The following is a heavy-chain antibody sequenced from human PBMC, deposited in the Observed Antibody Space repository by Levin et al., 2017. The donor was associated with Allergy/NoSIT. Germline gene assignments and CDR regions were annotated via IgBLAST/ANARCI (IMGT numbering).Heavy chain of an antibody. J-gene: IGHJ4*02. CDR2: IYHSGST. Sequence: GSLRLSCAVSGGSISSSNWWSWVRQPPGKGLEWIGEIYHSGSTNYNPSLKSRVTISVDKSKNQFSLKLSSVTAADTAVYYCARDGGRAEHDYWGQGTLVTVSS. CDR1: GGSISSSNW. D-gene: IGHD1-26*01. CDR3: ARDGGRAEHDY. V-gene: IGHV4-4*02.